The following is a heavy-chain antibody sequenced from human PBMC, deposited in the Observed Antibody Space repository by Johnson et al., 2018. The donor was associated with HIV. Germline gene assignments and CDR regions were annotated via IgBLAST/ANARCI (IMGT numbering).Heavy chain of an antibody. Sequence: QVQLLESGGGVVQPGRSLRLSCAASGFTFSSYAMHWVRQAPGKGLEWVAVISYDGSNNYNADSVKGRFTISRDNPRNTLYLQMNSLRAEDTAVYYGAREDPYDYSTGPDVFDIWGQGTMVTVS. CDR1: GFTFSSYA. J-gene: IGHJ3*02. D-gene: IGHD2-8*02. V-gene: IGHV3-30-3*01. CDR3: AREDPYDYSTGPDVFDI. CDR2: ISYDGSNN.